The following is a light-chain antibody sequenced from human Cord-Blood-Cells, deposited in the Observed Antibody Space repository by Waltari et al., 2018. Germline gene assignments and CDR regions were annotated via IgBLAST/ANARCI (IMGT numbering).Light chain of an antibody. V-gene: IGKV1-9*01. Sequence: DIQLTQSPSFLSASVGDRVTITCRASQGISSYLAWYQQKPGKAPKLLIYAAYTLQSGVPSRFSGSGSGTEFTLTISSLQPEDFATYYCQQLNSWTFGQGTKVEIK. CDR2: AAY. CDR3: QQLNSWT. CDR1: QGISSY. J-gene: IGKJ1*01.